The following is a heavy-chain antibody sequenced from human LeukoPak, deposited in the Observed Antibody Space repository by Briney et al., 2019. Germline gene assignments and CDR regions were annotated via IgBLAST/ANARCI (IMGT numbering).Heavy chain of an antibody. CDR3: ARHSSSWYSLGAFDI. CDR1: GGSISSSSYY. J-gene: IGHJ3*02. D-gene: IGHD6-13*01. Sequence: SETLSLTCTVSGGSISSSSYYWGWIRQPPGKGLEWIGSIYYSGSTYYNPPLKSRVTISVDTSKNQFSLKLSSVTAADTAVYYCARHSSSWYSLGAFDIWGQGTMVTVSS. V-gene: IGHV4-39*01. CDR2: IYYSGST.